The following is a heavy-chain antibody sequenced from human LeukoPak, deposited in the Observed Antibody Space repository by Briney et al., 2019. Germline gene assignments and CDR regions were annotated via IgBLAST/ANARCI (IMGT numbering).Heavy chain of an antibody. CDR1: GGSISSGDYY. CDR2: IYYSGST. D-gene: IGHD2-2*02. CDR3: ARVSLDCSSTSCYTLFDY. V-gene: IGHV4-30-4*08. J-gene: IGHJ4*02. Sequence: SQTLSLTCTVSGGSISSGDYYWSWIRQPPGKGLEWIGYIYYSGSTYYNPSLKSRVTISVDTSKNQFSLKLSSVTAADTAVYYCARVSLDCSSTSCYTLFDYWGQGTLVTVSP.